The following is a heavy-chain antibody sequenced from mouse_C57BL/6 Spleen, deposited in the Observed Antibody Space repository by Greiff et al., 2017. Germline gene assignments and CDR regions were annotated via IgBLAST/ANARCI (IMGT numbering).Heavy chain of an antibody. CDR3: ARGYDYDGWYFDV. CDR2: FHPYNDDT. Sequence: QVQLKESGAELVKPGASVKMSCKASGYTFTTYPIEWMKQNHGKSLEWIGNFHPYNDDTKYNEKFKGKATLTVEKSSSTVYLELSRLTSDDSAVDYCARGYDYDGWYFDVWGTGTTVTVSS. J-gene: IGHJ1*03. V-gene: IGHV1-47*01. D-gene: IGHD2-4*01. CDR1: GYTFTTYP.